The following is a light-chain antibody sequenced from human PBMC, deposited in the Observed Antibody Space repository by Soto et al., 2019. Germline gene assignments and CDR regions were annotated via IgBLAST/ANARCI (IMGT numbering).Light chain of an antibody. CDR1: QSLLSSNGNNY. Sequence: DIVMTQSPLSLPVTPGEPASISCRSSQSLLSSNGNNYLDWFLQKPGQSPQLLIYLGSYRASGVPDRCSVSGSGSDFTLKISRVEAEDVGVYYCRQTLQTPGTFGQGTTREMK. CDR2: LGS. J-gene: IGKJ2*01. V-gene: IGKV2-28*01. CDR3: RQTLQTPGT.